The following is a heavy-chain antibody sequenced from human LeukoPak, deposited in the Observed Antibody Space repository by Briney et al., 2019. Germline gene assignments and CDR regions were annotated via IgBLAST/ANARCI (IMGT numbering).Heavy chain of an antibody. D-gene: IGHD3-22*01. CDR3: AKDQKKYYDSSGYYDY. CDR2: ISYDGSNK. CDR1: RFTFSSYG. Sequence: PGGSLRLSCAASRFTFSSYGMHWVRQAPGKGLEWVAVISYDGSNKYYADSVKGRFTISRDNSKNTLYLQMNSLRAEDTAVYYCAKDQKKYYDSSGYYDYWGQGTLVTVSS. V-gene: IGHV3-30*18. J-gene: IGHJ4*02.